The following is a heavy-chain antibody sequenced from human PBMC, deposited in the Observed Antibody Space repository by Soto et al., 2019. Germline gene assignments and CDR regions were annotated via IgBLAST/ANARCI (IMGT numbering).Heavy chain of an antibody. D-gene: IGHD3-10*01. Sequence: EVQLVESGGGLVQPGGSLRLSCAASGFTFSDHYMDWVRQAPGKGLEWVGRIRNRPNSYTTQYAASVKGRFAVLRDDSENLVYLQMNDLKTEDTAVYYCVRDSGRGFYFDYWGQGAQVTVSS. CDR3: VRDSGRGFYFDY. CDR2: IRNRPNSYTT. V-gene: IGHV3-72*01. J-gene: IGHJ4*02. CDR1: GFTFSDHY.